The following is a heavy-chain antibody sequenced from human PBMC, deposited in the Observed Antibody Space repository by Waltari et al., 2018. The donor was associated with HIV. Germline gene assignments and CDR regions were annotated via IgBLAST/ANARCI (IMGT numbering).Heavy chain of an antibody. Sequence: EVQLVEPGGGLVKPGRSLSIPCSASGFNFGNYGMNWVRQSPGKCLRWVASISCTTDYRHYTDELKVRCTSSSDNARESLFLQMNDLRAEDTAMSDCVRGVVNFWGHGSPVNVSS. D-gene: IGHD3-16*02. CDR2: ISCTTDYR. CDR1: GFNFGNYG. J-gene: IGHJ4*01. CDR3: VRGVVNF. V-gene: IGHV3-21*02.